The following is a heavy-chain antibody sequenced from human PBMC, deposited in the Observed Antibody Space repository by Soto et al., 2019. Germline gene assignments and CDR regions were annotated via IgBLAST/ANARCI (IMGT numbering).Heavy chain of an antibody. V-gene: IGHV1-69*13. D-gene: IGHD3-22*01. CDR3: ATFDYYYDSSGFPGAFDI. CDR2: IIPIFGTA. CDR1: GGTFSSYA. Sequence: SVKVSCKASGGTFSSYAISCVRQAPGQGLEWMGGIIPIFGTANYAQKFQGRVTITADESTSTAYMELSSLRSEDTAVYYCATFDYYYDSSGFPGAFDIWGQGTMVTVSS. J-gene: IGHJ3*02.